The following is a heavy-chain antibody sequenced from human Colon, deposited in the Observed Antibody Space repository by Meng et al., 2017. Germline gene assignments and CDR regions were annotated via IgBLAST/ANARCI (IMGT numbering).Heavy chain of an antibody. Sequence: QVQLQESGPGLVQPSETLSLTCTVSGGSISGYYWSWIRQPPGKELEWIGYIHYSGSTNYKPSLQSRVTISVDTSKNQFSLRLSSVTAADTAVYYCARVVTQHYYYGSGTLSSFDPWGQGTLVTVSS. CDR2: IHYSGST. CDR3: ARVVTQHYYYGSGTLSSFDP. J-gene: IGHJ5*02. CDR1: GGSISGYY. V-gene: IGHV4-59*12. D-gene: IGHD3-10*01.